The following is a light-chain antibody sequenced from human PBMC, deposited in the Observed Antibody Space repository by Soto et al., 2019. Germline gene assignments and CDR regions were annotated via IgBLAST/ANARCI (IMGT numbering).Light chain of an antibody. CDR2: AAS. V-gene: IGKV1-17*01. J-gene: IGKJ1*01. CDR3: LQHNTYPWT. Sequence: DIQLTQSPSSLSASVGDRITITCRASQGIGNDLGWYQQKPGKAPKRLIYAASSLQSGVPSRFSGSGSGTEFTLTISSLQAEDFATYYCLQHNTYPWTFGQGTKVDIK. CDR1: QGIGND.